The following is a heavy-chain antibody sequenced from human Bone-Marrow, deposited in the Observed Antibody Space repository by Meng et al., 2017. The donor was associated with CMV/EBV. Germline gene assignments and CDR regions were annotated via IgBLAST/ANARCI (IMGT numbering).Heavy chain of an antibody. J-gene: IGHJ6*01. Sequence: SVKVSCKASGYTFTGCYLHWVRQAPGQGLEWMGGIIPIFGTANYAQKFQGRVTITTDESTSTAYMELSSLRSEDTAVYYCARVTVAGTFWPNYYGMDVWGQGTTVTVSS. CDR1: GYTFTGCY. CDR3: ARVTVAGTFWPNYYGMDV. CDR2: IIPIFGTA. V-gene: IGHV1-69*05. D-gene: IGHD6-19*01.